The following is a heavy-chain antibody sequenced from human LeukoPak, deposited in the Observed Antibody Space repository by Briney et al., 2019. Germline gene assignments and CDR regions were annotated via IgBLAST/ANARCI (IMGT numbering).Heavy chain of an antibody. J-gene: IGHJ4*02. CDR3: ARGSGSYDY. CDR1: GFSFSSYS. CDR2: ISSGGHTI. Sequence: PGGSLRLSCAASGFSFSSYSMNWVRQAPGKGLEWLSYISSGGHTIHYADPVKGRFTISRDNAKNSLYLQMNSLRDDDDTAVYYCARGSGSYDYWGQGTLVTVSS. V-gene: IGHV3-48*02. D-gene: IGHD1-26*01.